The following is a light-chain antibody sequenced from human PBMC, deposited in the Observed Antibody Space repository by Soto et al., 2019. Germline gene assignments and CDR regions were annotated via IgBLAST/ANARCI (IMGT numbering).Light chain of an antibody. J-gene: IGKJ1*01. CDR1: QDISNY. CDR2: EAS. CDR3: QKYNDAPRT. V-gene: IGKV1-27*01. Sequence: QMTQSPSSLSASVGDRVTITCGASQDISNYLAWYQQKPGGAPKLLIYEASTLQSGVPSRFSGSGSGADFTLTISSLQPEDVAIYYCQKYNDAPRTFGQGTRVEMK.